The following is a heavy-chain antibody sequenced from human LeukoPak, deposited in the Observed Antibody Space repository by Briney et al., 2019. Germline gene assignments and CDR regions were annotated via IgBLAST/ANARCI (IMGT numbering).Heavy chain of an antibody. D-gene: IGHD3-22*01. CDR2: ISSSSSYI. CDR3: ARGDYYDSSGYYN. V-gene: IGHV3-21*01. J-gene: IGHJ4*02. Sequence: GGSLRLSCAASGFTFSSYSMNWVRQAPGKGLEWVSSISSSSSYIYYADSVKGRFTISRDNAKNSLYLQMNSLRAEGTAVYYCARGDYYDSSGYYNWGQGTLVTVTS. CDR1: GFTFSSYS.